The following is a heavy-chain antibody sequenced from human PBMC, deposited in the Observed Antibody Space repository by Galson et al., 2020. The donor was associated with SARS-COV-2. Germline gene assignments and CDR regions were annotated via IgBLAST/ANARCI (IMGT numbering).Heavy chain of an antibody. CDR3: ARVAGGLGDHHWFDP. Sequence: ASVKVSCKASGYTFTGYYMHWVRQAPGQGLEWMGRINPNSGGTNYAQKFQGRVTMTRDTSISTAYMELSRLRSDDTAVYYCARVAGGLGDHHWFDPWGQGTLVTVSS. CDR1: GYTFTGYY. CDR2: INPNSGGT. J-gene: IGHJ5*02. D-gene: IGHD3-16*01. V-gene: IGHV1-2*06.